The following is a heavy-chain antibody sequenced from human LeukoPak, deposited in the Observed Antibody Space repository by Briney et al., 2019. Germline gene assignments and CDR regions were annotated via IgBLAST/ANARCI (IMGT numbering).Heavy chain of an antibody. J-gene: IGHJ4*02. Sequence: SETLSLTCTVSGGSIRGSTYYWAWIRQPPGKGLEWIASIYYSGSTYYNPSLKSRVTISVDTSKNQFSLRLSSVTAADTAVYYCARERWEGGSFVMGFDYWGQGALVTVSS. CDR1: GGSIRGSTYY. D-gene: IGHD1-26*01. V-gene: IGHV4-39*07. CDR2: IYYSGST. CDR3: ARERWEGGSFVMGFDY.